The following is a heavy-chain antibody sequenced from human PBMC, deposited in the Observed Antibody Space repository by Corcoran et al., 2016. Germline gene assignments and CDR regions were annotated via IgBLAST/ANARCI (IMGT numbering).Heavy chain of an antibody. J-gene: IGHJ4*02. V-gene: IGHV3-33*08. Sequence: VQLVESGGGVVQPGRSLRLSCAASGFTFRNHGMHWVRQAPGKGLEWVAVIWYDGSKEYYADSVKGRFTISRDNRKNTLSLQMNSLRAEDTAVYYCVRDRDNHYFDFWGQGTLVTVSS. CDR3: VRDRDNHYFDF. D-gene: IGHD1-1*01. CDR2: IWYDGSKE. CDR1: GFTFRNHG.